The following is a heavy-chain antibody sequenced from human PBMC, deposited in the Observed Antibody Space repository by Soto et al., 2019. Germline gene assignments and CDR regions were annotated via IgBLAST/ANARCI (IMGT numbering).Heavy chain of an antibody. CDR1: GFSFSSYW. CDR2: IKHDGSET. Sequence: GGSLRLSCEASGFSFSSYWMSWVRQAPGKGLEWVANIKHDGSETYYVDSVEGRFTISRDNAKNSLNLQMNSLRVEDTAIYYCTREGEAYRKGCRKCGAHDYWGQGSLVTVSS. V-gene: IGHV3-7*01. D-gene: IGHD6-19*01. J-gene: IGHJ4*02. CDR3: TREGEAYRKGCRKCGAHDY.